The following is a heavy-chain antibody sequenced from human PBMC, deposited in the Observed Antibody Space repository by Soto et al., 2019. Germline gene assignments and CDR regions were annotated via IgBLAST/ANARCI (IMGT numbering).Heavy chain of an antibody. CDR1: GWYLSCYY. J-gene: IGHJ6*03. V-gene: IGHV4-34*01. Sequence: SETLSLTCAVYGWYLSCYYLNWIRQNPGKGLEWIGEINHSGSTNYNPSLKSRVTISVDTSKNQFSLKLSSVTVADTAVYYCARRMTTVTTRRPRGYYYYMDVWGKGTTVTAP. CDR3: ARRMTTVTTRRPRGYYYYMDV. CDR2: INHSGST. D-gene: IGHD4-4*01.